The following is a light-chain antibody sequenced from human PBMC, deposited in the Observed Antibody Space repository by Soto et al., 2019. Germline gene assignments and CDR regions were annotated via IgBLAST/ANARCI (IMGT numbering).Light chain of an antibody. CDR2: SAS. Sequence: DIQMTQSPSSLSSSAGDRVTITCRASQDISVYLAWYQQKPGKDPMLLIYSASTLQSGVPSRFSGSGSGTDFTLTISSLQPEDVAIYYCQKFSTAPLTFGQGTRLEIK. CDR3: QKFSTAPLT. CDR1: QDISVY. J-gene: IGKJ5*01. V-gene: IGKV1-27*01.